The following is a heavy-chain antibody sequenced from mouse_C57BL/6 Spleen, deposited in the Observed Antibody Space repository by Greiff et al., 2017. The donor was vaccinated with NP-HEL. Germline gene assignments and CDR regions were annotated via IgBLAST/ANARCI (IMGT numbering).Heavy chain of an antibody. CDR2: ISYDGSN. V-gene: IGHV3-6*01. D-gene: IGHD2-1*01. Sequence: EVQVVESGPGLVKPSQSLSLTCSVTGYSITSGYYWNWIRQFPGNKLEWMGYISYDGSNNYNPSLKNRISITRDTSKNQFFLKLNSVTTEDTATYYCAREGYGNYFYWGQGTTLTVSS. CDR3: AREGYGNYFY. CDR1: GYSITSGYY. J-gene: IGHJ2*01.